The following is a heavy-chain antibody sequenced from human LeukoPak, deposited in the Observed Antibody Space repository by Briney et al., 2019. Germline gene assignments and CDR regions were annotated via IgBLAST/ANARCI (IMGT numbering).Heavy chain of an antibody. V-gene: IGHV3-30-3*01. J-gene: IGHJ4*02. Sequence: PGRSLRLSCAASGFTFSSYAMHWVRQAPGKGLEWVAVISYDGSNKYYADSVKGRFTISRDNSKNTLYLQMNSLRAEDTALYYCAKDSQWLVGGADYWGQGTLVTVSS. D-gene: IGHD6-19*01. CDR1: GFTFSSYA. CDR2: ISYDGSNK. CDR3: AKDSQWLVGGADY.